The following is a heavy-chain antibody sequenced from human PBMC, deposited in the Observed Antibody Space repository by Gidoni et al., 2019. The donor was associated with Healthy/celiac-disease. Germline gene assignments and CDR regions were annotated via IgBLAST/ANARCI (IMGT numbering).Heavy chain of an antibody. CDR3: ARASRDPYYYYYGMDV. Sequence: QVQLQESGPGLVKPSQTLSLTCTVSGGSIRSGGYYWSWIRQHPGKGLEWIGYIYHSGSTYYNPSLKSRVTISVDTSKNQFSLKLSSVTAADTAVYYCARASRDPYYYYYGMDVWGQGTTVTVSS. J-gene: IGHJ6*02. CDR2: IYHSGST. CDR1: GGSIRSGGYY. V-gene: IGHV4-31*03.